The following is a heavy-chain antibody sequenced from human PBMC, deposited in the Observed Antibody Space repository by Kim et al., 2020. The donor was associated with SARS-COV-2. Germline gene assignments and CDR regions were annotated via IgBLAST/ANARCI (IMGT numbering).Heavy chain of an antibody. V-gene: IGHV3-33*01. CDR3: ARDYLGYANWNDIAFDI. D-gene: IGHD1-1*01. CDR2: IWYDGSNK. Sequence: GGSLRLSCAASGFTFSSYGMHWVRQAPGKGLEWVAVIWYDGSNKYYADSVKGRFTISRDNSKNTLYLQMNSLRAEDTAVYYCARDYLGYANWNDIAFDIWGQGTMVTVSS. J-gene: IGHJ3*02. CDR1: GFTFSSYG.